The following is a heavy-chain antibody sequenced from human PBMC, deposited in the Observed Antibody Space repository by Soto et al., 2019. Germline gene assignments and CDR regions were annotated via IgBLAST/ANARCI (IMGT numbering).Heavy chain of an antibody. CDR1: GFTFSSYW. V-gene: IGHV3-7*01. CDR3: ARDIVAGTRNSDY. D-gene: IGHD6-19*01. Sequence: GGSLRLSCAASGFTFSSYWMSWVRQAPGKGLEWVANIKQDGSEKYYVDSVKGRFTISRDNAKNSLYLQMNSLRAEDTAVYYCARDIVAGTRNSDYWGQGTLVTVSS. J-gene: IGHJ4*02. CDR2: IKQDGSEK.